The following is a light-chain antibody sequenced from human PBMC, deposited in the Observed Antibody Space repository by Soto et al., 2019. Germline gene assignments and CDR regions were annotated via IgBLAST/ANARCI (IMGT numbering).Light chain of an antibody. CDR1: QGIRND. CDR2: AAS. Sequence: AIQMTQSPSSLSASVGDRVPITCRASQGIRNDLDWFQQKPGKAPKLLIYAASNLQSGVPARFSGSGSGTDFTFTISSLQTEDFATYYCLQKYFYPFTFGPGTKVDIK. J-gene: IGKJ3*01. V-gene: IGKV1-6*01. CDR3: LQKYFYPFT.